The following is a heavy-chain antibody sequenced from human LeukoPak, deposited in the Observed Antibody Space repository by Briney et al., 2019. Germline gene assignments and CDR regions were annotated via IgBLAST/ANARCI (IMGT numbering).Heavy chain of an antibody. J-gene: IGHJ6*03. CDR2: IYYSGST. D-gene: IGHD2-2*01. Sequence: PSESLSLTCTVSGGSISSYYWGWIRQPPGKGLEWVGYIYYSGSTNYNPSLKSRVTISVDTSKNQFSLKLSSVTAADTAVYYCARGYGYCSSTSCFEYYYYMDVWGKGTPVTISS. V-gene: IGHV4-59*01. CDR1: GGSISSYY. CDR3: ARGYGYCSSTSCFEYYYYMDV.